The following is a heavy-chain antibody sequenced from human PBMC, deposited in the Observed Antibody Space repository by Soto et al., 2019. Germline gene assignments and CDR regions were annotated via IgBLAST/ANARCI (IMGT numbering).Heavy chain of an antibody. CDR1: GGSISSGGYY. J-gene: IGHJ4*02. CDR2: IYNSGRT. D-gene: IGHD3-10*01. Sequence: QVQLQESGPGLVKPSQTLSLTCTVSGGSISSGGYYWSWIRQHPGQGLEWIGYIYNSGRTYYNPSIKSRVTISVDTSKIQFSLKLSSVTAADTAVYYCARDTYGSGAGDYWGQGTLVTVSS. CDR3: ARDTYGSGAGDY. V-gene: IGHV4-31*03.